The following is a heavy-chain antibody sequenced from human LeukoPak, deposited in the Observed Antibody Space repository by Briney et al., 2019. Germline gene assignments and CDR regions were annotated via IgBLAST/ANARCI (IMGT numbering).Heavy chain of an antibody. CDR3: ARVTPDFWSGQPPTEWYMDV. CDR2: IYYSGST. Sequence: VKPSETLSLTCTVSGGSISSYYWSWIRQPPGKGLEWIGYIYYSGSTNYNPSLKSRVTISVDTSKNQFSLKLSSVTAADTAVYYCARVTPDFWSGQPPTEWYMDVWGKGTTVTVSS. J-gene: IGHJ6*03. D-gene: IGHD3-3*01. CDR1: GGSISSYY. V-gene: IGHV4-59*01.